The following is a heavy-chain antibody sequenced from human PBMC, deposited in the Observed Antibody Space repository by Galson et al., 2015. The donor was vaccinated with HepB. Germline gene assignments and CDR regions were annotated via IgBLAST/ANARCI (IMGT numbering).Heavy chain of an antibody. J-gene: IGHJ4*02. D-gene: IGHD2-15*01. Sequence: SLRLSCAASGFTFSSYWMSWVRQAPGKGLEWVANIKQDGSEKYYVDSVKGRFTISRDNAKNSLYLQMNSLRAEDTAVYYCAIAVAVVAAKVDYWGQGTLVTVSS. V-gene: IGHV3-7*01. CDR2: IKQDGSEK. CDR1: GFTFSSYW. CDR3: AIAVAVVAAKVDY.